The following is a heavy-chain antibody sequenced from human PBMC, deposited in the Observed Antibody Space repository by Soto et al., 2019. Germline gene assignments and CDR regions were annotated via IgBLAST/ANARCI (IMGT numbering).Heavy chain of an antibody. Sequence: EVHLWDSGGDLVQPGGSLRVSCVGSGYTFSSRAMSWVRQAPGKGLEWVSGIDGGGTTDYADSVKGRFTISRYNSQDTLYLQMTSLRAEDTAVYYCATLLGFSSGGSWYSHVADYWGQGTLVTVSS. CDR3: ATLLGFSSGGSWYSHVADY. J-gene: IGHJ4*02. CDR2: IDGGGTT. V-gene: IGHV3-23*01. CDR1: GYTFSSRA. D-gene: IGHD2-8*02.